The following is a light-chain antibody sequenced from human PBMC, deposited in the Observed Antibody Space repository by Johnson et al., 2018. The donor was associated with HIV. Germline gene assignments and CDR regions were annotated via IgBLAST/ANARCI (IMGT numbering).Light chain of an antibody. CDR2: EDN. Sequence: QSVLTQPPSVSAAPGQKVTISCSGSSSNIGNNYVSWYQQLPGTAPKLLIYEDNKRPLGIPDRFSGSKSGTSATLGITGLQTGDEADYYCGTWDSSLSAAYGFGTGTKVTVL. J-gene: IGLJ1*01. CDR1: SSNIGNNY. CDR3: GTWDSSLSAAYG. V-gene: IGLV1-51*02.